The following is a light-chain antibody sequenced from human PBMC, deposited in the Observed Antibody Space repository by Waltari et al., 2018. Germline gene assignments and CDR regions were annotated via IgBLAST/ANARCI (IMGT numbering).Light chain of an antibody. Sequence: KFMLTQPHSVSESPGKTVTISCTGSSGSVASNYVQWYQQGPGSAPTTIIYEDDQRPSVVPDRFSGSIDSSSNSASLTISGLKPEDEADYYCQSYDSKNWVFGGGTKLAVL. CDR1: SGSVASNY. CDR3: QSYDSKNWV. J-gene: IGLJ3*02. V-gene: IGLV6-57*02. CDR2: EDD.